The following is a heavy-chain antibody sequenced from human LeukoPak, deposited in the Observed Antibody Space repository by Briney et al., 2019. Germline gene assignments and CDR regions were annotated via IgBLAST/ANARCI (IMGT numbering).Heavy chain of an antibody. CDR3: ATSQYYYDSSGYFDY. CDR1: GGTFISYA. V-gene: IGHV1-69*05. D-gene: IGHD3-22*01. J-gene: IGHJ4*02. CDR2: IIPIFGTA. Sequence: SVKVSCKASGGTFISYAISWVRQAPGQGLEWMGGIIPIFGTANYAQKFQGRVTITTDESTGTAYMELSSLRSEDTAVYYCATSQYYYDSSGYFDYWGQGTLVTVSS.